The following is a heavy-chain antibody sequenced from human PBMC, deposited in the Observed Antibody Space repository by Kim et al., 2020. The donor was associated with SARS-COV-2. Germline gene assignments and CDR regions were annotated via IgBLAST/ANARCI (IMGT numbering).Heavy chain of an antibody. J-gene: IGHJ4*02. D-gene: IGHD4-17*01. CDR1: GFAVMSND. V-gene: IGHV3-53*01. Sequence: GGSLRLSCAASGFAVMSNDMNWVRQAPGKGLEWVSGIGSGGSTYYADSVKGRFTISRDKFKNTLYLQMNNLRAEDTAVYYCARAYGDYLVDDYWGEG. CDR3: ARAYGDYLVDDY. CDR2: IGSGGST.